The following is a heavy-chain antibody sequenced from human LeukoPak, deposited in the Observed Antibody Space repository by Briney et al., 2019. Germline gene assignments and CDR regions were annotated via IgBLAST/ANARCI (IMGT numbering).Heavy chain of an antibody. D-gene: IGHD3-22*01. J-gene: IGHJ4*02. CDR3: AKIPGYYDSSGYLY. V-gene: IGHV3-23*01. CDR1: GFTFSNFW. CDR2: ISGSGGST. Sequence: GGSLRLSCAASGFTFSNFWMHWVRQAPGKGLEWVSAISGSGGSTYYADSVKGRFTISRDNSKNTLYLQMNSLRAEDTAVYYCAKIPGYYDSSGYLYWGQGTLVTVSS.